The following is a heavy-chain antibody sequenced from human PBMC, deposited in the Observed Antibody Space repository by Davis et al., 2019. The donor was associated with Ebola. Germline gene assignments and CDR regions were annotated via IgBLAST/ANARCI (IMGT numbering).Heavy chain of an antibody. V-gene: IGHV4-59*01. J-gene: IGHJ4*02. CDR2: IYYSGST. CDR1: EFTFSGYA. CDR3: ARTDFWSGYYTTYYFDY. Sequence: ESLKISCAASEFTFSGYAMSWIRQPPGKGLEWIGYIYYSGSTNYNPSLKSRVTISLGTSKNQFSLKLSSVTAADTAVYYCARTDFWSGYYTTYYFDYWGQGTLVTVSS. D-gene: IGHD3-3*01.